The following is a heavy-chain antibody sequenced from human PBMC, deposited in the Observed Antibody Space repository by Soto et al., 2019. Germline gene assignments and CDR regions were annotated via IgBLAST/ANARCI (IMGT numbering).Heavy chain of an antibody. CDR3: SPGRTSSLYSFDY. V-gene: IGHV3-23*01. CDR1: GFTFSNSA. J-gene: IGHJ4*02. Sequence: EVHLLESGGGLVQPAGSLSLSCVASGFTFSNSAMSWVRQAPGKGLEWVSSIGDSGGAISYADSVKGRFTISRDNSKHTMYLRMNSLRAEDTAVYYCSPGRTSSLYSFDYWGPGTLVTVTS. CDR2: IGDSGGAI. D-gene: IGHD2-15*01.